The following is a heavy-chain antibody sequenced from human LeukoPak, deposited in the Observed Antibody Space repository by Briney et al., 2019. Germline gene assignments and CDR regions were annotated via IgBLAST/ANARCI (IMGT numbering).Heavy chain of an antibody. V-gene: IGHV1-2*02. D-gene: IGHD3-3*01. Sequence: ASVKVSCKASGYTFTGYYMHWVRQAPGQGLEWMGWINPNSGGTNYAQKFQGRVTMTRDTSISTAYMELSRLRSDDTAVYYCARVAFFGVVINRFTYWGQGTLVTVSS. CDR3: ARVAFFGVVINRFTY. J-gene: IGHJ4*02. CDR2: INPNSGGT. CDR1: GYTFTGYY.